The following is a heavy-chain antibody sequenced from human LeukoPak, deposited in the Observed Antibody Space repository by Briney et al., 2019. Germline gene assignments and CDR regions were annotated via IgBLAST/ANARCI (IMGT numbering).Heavy chain of an antibody. J-gene: IGHJ4*02. D-gene: IGHD6-19*01. CDR2: IYSSGST. CDR1: GGSISSGSYY. Sequence: KTSETLSLTCTVSGGSISSGSYYWSWIRQPAGKGLEWIGRIYSSGSTNYNPSLKSRVTISLDTSKNQFSLKLSSVTAADTAVYYCARVGDSSGQTVHFDYWGQGTLVTVSS. CDR3: ARVGDSSGQTVHFDY. V-gene: IGHV4-61*02.